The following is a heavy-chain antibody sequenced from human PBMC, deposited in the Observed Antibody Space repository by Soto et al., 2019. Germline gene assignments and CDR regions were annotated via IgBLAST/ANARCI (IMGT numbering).Heavy chain of an antibody. CDR1: GGSITELSNS. Sequence: ETLSLTCTVSGGSITELSNSWVGVSQAPGKGLEWIATGYLGGPTYYNPSLKSRISTSIEASTDQFSLRLASVTAADTAVFFCASGSPSYNGAFHVWGQGTLVTVSS. J-gene: IGHJ3*01. CDR3: ASGSPSYNGAFHV. D-gene: IGHD1-1*01. CDR2: GYLGGPT. V-gene: IGHV4-39*01.